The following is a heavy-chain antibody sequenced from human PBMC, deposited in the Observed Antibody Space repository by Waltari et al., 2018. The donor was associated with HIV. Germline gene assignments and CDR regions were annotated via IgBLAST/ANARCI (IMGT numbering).Heavy chain of an antibody. CDR2: VNDSGST. CDR1: GGSFSGYQ. J-gene: IGHJ4*02. CDR3: ARVPTLVYFDY. V-gene: IGHV4-34*01. Sequence: QVQLQQWGAGLWKTSETLSLTCAVYGGSFSGYQWSWIRQPPGKGLEWIGEVNDSGSTKYNPSLKSRATISADTSKNQFSLKLSSVTAADTAVYYCARVPTLVYFDYWGQGNLVTVSS. D-gene: IGHD2-8*02.